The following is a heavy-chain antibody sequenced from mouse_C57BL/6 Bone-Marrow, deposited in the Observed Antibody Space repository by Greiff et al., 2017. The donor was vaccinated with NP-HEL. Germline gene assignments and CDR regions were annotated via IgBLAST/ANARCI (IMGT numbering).Heavy chain of an antibody. V-gene: IGHV5-17*01. CDR1: GFTFSDYG. D-gene: IGHD1-1*01. CDR2: ISSGSSTI. J-gene: IGHJ2*01. CDR3: ARRDTTVVATNYFDY. Sequence: EVQGVESGGGLVKPGGSLKLSCAASGFTFSDYGMHWVRQAPEKGLEWVAYISSGSSTIYYADTVKGRFTISRDNAKNTLFLQMTSLRSEDTAMYYCARRDTTVVATNYFDYWGQGTTLTVSS.